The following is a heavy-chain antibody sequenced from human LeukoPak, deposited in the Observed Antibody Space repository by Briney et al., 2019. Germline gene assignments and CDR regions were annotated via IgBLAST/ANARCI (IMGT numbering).Heavy chain of an antibody. CDR1: GFTSSNYA. CDR2: ISSRGGST. V-gene: IGHV3-23*01. J-gene: IGHJ4*02. CDR3: AKRSDYGGNWNYFDY. Sequence: PGGSLRLSCAASGFTSSNYAMGWVRQAPGKGLEWVSAISSRGGSTYYADSVKGRFTISRDNSKNTLYLQMNSLRAEDTAVYYCAKRSDYGGNWNYFDYWGQGTLVTVSS. D-gene: IGHD4-23*01.